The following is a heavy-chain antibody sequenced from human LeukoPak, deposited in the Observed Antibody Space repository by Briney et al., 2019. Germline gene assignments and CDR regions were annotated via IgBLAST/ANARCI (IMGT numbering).Heavy chain of an antibody. CDR2: INSDGSST. J-gene: IGHJ3*02. D-gene: IGHD3-22*01. CDR3: ARTASSHYYDSSGSFDI. CDR1: GFTFSSYW. Sequence: GGSLRLSCAASGFTFSSYWMHWVRQAPGKGLVWVSRINSDGSSTSYADSVKGRFTISRDNAKNTLYLQMNSLRAEDTAVYYCARTASSHYYDSSGSFDIWGQGTMVTVSS. V-gene: IGHV3-74*01.